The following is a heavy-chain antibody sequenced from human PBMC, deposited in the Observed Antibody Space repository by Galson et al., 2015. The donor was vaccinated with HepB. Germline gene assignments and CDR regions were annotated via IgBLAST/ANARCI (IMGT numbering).Heavy chain of an antibody. CDR1: GYSFTSYW. CDR2: IYPGDSDT. CDR3: ARRIYCSSTSCSVVDY. V-gene: IGHV5-51*03. J-gene: IGHJ4*02. Sequence: QSGAEVKKPGESLKISCKGSGYSFTSYWIGWVRQMPGKGLEWMGIIYPGDSDTRYSPSFQGQVTISADKSISTAYLQWSSLKASDTAMYYCARRIYCSSTSCSVVDYWGQGTLVTVSS. D-gene: IGHD2-2*01.